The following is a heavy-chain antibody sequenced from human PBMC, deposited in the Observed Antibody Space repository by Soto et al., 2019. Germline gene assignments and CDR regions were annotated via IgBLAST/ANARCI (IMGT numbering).Heavy chain of an antibody. CDR3: AKDGMGSSWLFRSGSKGY. J-gene: IGHJ4*02. V-gene: IGHV3-23*01. CDR2: ISGSGGST. CDR1: GFTFSSYA. Sequence: EVQLLESGGGLVQPGGSLRLSCAASGFTFSSYAMSWVRQAPGKGLEWVSAISGSGGSTYYADSVKGRFTISRDNSKNTLYLQMNSLRAEDTAVYYCAKDGMGSSWLFRSGSKGYWGQGTLVTVSS. D-gene: IGHD6-13*01.